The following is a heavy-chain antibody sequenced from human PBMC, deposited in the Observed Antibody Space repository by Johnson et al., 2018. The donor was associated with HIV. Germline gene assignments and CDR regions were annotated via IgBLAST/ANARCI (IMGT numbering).Heavy chain of an antibody. Sequence: VQLVESGGGLVQPGGSLRLSCAASGFTFSTYAMSWVRQAPGKGLEWVSGISGSGGRPYYADSVKGRFTISRDNAKNSLYVQMNSLRAEDTAVYYCAKDTYSHRLTVTESGFDIWGQGTMVTVSS. V-gene: IGHV3-23*04. CDR1: GFTFSTYA. D-gene: IGHD4-11*01. CDR3: AKDTYSHRLTVTESGFDI. CDR2: ISGSGGRP. J-gene: IGHJ3*02.